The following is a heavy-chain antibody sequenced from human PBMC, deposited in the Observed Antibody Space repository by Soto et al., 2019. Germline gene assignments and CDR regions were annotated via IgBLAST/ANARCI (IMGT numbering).Heavy chain of an antibody. Sequence: PGGSLRLSCAASGFTFSSYAMSWVRQAPGKGLEWVSAISGSGGSTYYADSVKGRFTISRDNSKNTLYLQMNSLRAEDTAVYYCAKIAGGSTYYYDSSGYYPRGYWGQGTLVTVSS. CDR2: ISGSGGST. J-gene: IGHJ4*02. CDR3: AKIAGGSTYYYDSSGYYPRGY. CDR1: GFTFSSYA. V-gene: IGHV3-23*01. D-gene: IGHD3-22*01.